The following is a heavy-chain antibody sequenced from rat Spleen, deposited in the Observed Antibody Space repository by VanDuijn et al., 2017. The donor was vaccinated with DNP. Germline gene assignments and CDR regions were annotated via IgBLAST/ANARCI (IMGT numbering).Heavy chain of an antibody. CDR1: GFTFNNYW. CDR3: ARVGDLHDGGEGDALDA. V-gene: IGHV5-31*01. Sequence: EVQLVESGGDLVQPGRSLKLSCVVSGFTFNNYWMTWIRQVPGKGLEWVASITSSGGSTYYPDSVKGRFTISRDNAKSTLYLQMDSLRSEDTATYYCARVGDLHDGGEGDALDAWGQGTSVTVSS. D-gene: IGHD1-12*02. J-gene: IGHJ4*01. CDR2: ITSSGGST.